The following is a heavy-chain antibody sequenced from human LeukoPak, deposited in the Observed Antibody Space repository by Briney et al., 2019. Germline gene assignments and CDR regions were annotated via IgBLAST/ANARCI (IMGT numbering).Heavy chain of an antibody. J-gene: IGHJ4*02. Sequence: ASVKVSCKASGYTFTGKFIHWVRQAPGQGLEWMGWIDPNSGGTDYAQKFRGRVTMTRDTSTSTAYMDLSSLISDDTAVYYCARDREGLAYFDYWGQGTLVTASS. CDR3: ARDREGLAYFDY. V-gene: IGHV1-2*02. D-gene: IGHD3/OR15-3a*01. CDR2: IDPNSGGT. CDR1: GYTFTGKF.